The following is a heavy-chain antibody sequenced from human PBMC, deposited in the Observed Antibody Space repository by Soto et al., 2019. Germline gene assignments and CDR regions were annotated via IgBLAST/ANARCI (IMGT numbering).Heavy chain of an antibody. CDR3: ARGATARLYYGDYLRRAFDI. V-gene: IGHV4-39*07. CDR2: INHSGST. J-gene: IGHJ3*02. CDR1: GGSISSGGYY. Sequence: SETLSLTYTVSGGSISSGGYYWSWIRQPPGKGLEWIGEINHSGSTNYNPSLKSRVTISVDTSKNQFSLKLSSVTAADTAVYYCARGATARLYYGDYLRRAFDIWGQGTMVTVSS. D-gene: IGHD4-17*01.